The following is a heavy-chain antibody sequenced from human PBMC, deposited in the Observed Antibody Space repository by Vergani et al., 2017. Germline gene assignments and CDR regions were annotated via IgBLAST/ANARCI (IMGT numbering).Heavy chain of an antibody. J-gene: IGHJ4*02. CDR1: GFSLSNARMG. D-gene: IGHD3-22*01. CDR3: ARTWYYYDSSGYPHFDY. V-gene: IGHV2-26*01. Sequence: QVTLKESGPVLVKPTETLTLTCTVSGFSLSNARMGVSWIRQPPGTALEWLAHIFSNDEKSYSTSLKSRLTISKDTSKSQVVLTMTNMDPVDTATYYCARTWYYYDSSGYPHFDYGGQGTLVTVSS. CDR2: IFSNDEK.